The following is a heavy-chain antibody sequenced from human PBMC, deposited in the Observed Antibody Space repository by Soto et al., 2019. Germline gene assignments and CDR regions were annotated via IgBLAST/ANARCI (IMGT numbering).Heavy chain of an antibody. CDR1: GFTFSTYG. V-gene: IGHV3-30*18. Sequence: QVPLVESGGGVVQPGKSLRLSCAASGFTFSTYGMHWVRQAPGKGLEWVTFTPYDGRNKYYADSVKGRFSISRDNSKNTVYLQMNSLRVEDTAVYYCAKDTGTYRYTGPDYWGQGTPVTVSS. D-gene: IGHD3-16*02. CDR2: TPYDGRNK. CDR3: AKDTGTYRYTGPDY. J-gene: IGHJ4*02.